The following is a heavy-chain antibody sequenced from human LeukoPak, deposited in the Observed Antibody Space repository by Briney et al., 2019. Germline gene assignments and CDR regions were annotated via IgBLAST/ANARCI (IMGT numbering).Heavy chain of an antibody. D-gene: IGHD6-13*01. CDR2: IYSGGTT. J-gene: IGHJ4*02. CDR3: ARGGYSSSWYHFDY. Sequence: GGSLRLSCSASGFIFSTYTMYWVRQAPGKGLEWVSVIYSGGTTNYADSVKGRFTISRDNSKNTLFLQMNSLRAEDTAVYYCARGGYSSSWYHFDYWGQGTLVTVSS. CDR1: GFIFSTYT. V-gene: IGHV3-53*01.